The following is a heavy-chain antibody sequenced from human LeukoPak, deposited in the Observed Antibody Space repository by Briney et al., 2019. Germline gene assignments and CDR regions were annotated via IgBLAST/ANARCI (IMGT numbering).Heavy chain of an antibody. CDR1: GFTFSDYY. CDR2: ISYDGSNI. V-gene: IGHV3-30*18. D-gene: IGHD5-12*01. J-gene: IGHJ4*02. CDR3: AKNSGYDFLPNSDY. Sequence: PGGSLRLSCAASGFTFSDYYMSWIRQAPGKGLQWLAAISYDGSNIYYGASVKGRFTISRDNSKNTLYLPMNSLRAEDTAVYYCAKNSGYDFLPNSDYWGQGTLGTVSS.